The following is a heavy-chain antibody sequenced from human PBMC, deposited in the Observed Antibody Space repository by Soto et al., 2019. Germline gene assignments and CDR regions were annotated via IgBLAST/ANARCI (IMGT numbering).Heavy chain of an antibody. CDR2: ISPDGSQI. CDR3: TTGPDAFDI. CDR1: GFGFGGKT. J-gene: IGHJ3*02. V-gene: IGHV3-30*04. Sequence: GGSLRLSCAASGFGFGGKTMYWVRQTPGRGLEWVALISPDGSQIYYADSVKGRFTISRDNSKNTLYLQMDSLRAEDTAVYYCTTGPDAFDIWGQGTMVTVSS.